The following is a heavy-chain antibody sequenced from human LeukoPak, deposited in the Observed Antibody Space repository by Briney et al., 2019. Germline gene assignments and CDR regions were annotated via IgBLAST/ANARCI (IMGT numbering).Heavy chain of an antibody. D-gene: IGHD2-21*02. CDR3: AKVAPYIVVVTARGAFDI. Sequence: GGSLRLSWAASGFTFSSYAMSWVRQAPGKGLDGVSAIRGSGGSTYYADSVKGRFTISRDNSKNTLYLQMNSLRAEDTAVYYCAKVAPYIVVVTARGAFDIWGQGTMVTVSS. V-gene: IGHV3-23*01. CDR1: GFTFSSYA. J-gene: IGHJ3*02. CDR2: IRGSGGST.